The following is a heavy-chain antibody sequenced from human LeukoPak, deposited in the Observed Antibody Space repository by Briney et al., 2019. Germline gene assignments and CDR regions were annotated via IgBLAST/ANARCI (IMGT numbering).Heavy chain of an antibody. CDR3: ARDLLAAAGTFWFDP. V-gene: IGHV3-30*04. J-gene: IGHJ5*02. CDR2: ISYDGSNK. D-gene: IGHD6-13*01. Sequence: GGSLRLSCAASGFTFSSYAMHWVRQAPGKGLEWVAVISYDGSNKYYADSVKGRFTISRDNSQNTLYLQMNSLRAEDTAVYYCARDLLAAAGTFWFDPWGQGTLVTVSS. CDR1: GFTFSSYA.